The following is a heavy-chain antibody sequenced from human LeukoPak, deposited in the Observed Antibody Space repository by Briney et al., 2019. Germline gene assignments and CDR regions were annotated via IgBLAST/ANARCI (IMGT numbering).Heavy chain of an antibody. CDR2: MNPNSGNT. J-gene: IGHJ4*02. V-gene: IGHV1-8*02. CDR3: ARGRGTTGFMIVVALDY. CDR1: GYTFTGYY. D-gene: IGHD3-22*01. Sequence: ASVKVSCKASGYTFTGYYMHWVRQATGQGLEWMGWMNPNSGNTGYAQKFQGRVTMTRNTSISTAYMELSSLRSEDTAVCYCARGRGTTGFMIVVALDYWGQGTLVTVSS.